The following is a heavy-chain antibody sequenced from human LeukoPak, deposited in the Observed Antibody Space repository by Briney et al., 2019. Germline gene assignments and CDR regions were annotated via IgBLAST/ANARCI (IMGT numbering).Heavy chain of an antibody. Sequence: GGSLRLSCAASGFTFSSYWMSWVRQAPGKGLEWVAVIWYDGSNKYYADSVKGRFTISRDNSKNTLYLQMNGLRAEDTAVYYCARDHTDYYDSSGYLGYWGQGTLVTVSS. CDR2: IWYDGSNK. D-gene: IGHD3-22*01. CDR3: ARDHTDYYDSSGYLGY. V-gene: IGHV3-33*08. CDR1: GFTFSSYW. J-gene: IGHJ4*02.